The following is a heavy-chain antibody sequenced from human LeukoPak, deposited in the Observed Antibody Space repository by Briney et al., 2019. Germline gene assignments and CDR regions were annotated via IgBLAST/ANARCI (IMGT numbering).Heavy chain of an antibody. CDR2: IKQDGSEK. V-gene: IGHV3-7*01. J-gene: IGHJ3*02. Sequence: GGSLRLSCAASGFTFSSYWMSWVRQAPGKGLEWLANIKQDGSEKYYVDSVKGRFTISSDNAKNSLYLQMNSLRAEDTAVYYCARVRWWEHIIGAFDIWGQGTMVTVSS. D-gene: IGHD1-26*01. CDR1: GFTFSSYW. CDR3: ARVRWWEHIIGAFDI.